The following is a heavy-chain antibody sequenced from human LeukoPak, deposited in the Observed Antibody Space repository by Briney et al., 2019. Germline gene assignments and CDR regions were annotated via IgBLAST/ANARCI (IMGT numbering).Heavy chain of an antibody. D-gene: IGHD2-8*01. V-gene: IGHV4-59*11. J-gene: IGHJ4*02. CDR3: ARVSNGYLDY. CDR2: IYNSGSS. CDR1: GGSISSHD. Sequence: SETLSLTCSVSGGSISSHDWSWIRQPPGKGLQWIGNIYNSGSSNYNPSLKSRVAVSVDTSKNQFSLKLSSVTAADTAVYYCARVSNGYLDYWGQGTLVTVSS.